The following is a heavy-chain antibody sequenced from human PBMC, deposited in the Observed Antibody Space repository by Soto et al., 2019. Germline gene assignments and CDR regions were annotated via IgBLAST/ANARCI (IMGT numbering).Heavy chain of an antibody. D-gene: IGHD3-22*01. CDR2: ISSSSRQ. Sequence: GGSLRLSCAASGFTFSSYSMNWVRQAPGKGLEWVSYISSSSRQYYGDSVKGRFTISRDNSKNTLDLQMNSLRGEDTAVYYCARWTSYNDDKSGYLDYWGQGTPVTVSS. CDR3: ARWTSYNDDKSGYLDY. V-gene: IGHV3-21*05. CDR1: GFTFSSYS. J-gene: IGHJ4*02.